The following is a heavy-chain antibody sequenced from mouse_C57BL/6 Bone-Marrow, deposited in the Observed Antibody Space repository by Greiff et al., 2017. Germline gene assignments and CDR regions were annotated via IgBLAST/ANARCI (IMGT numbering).Heavy chain of an antibody. CDR3: ARLGIYDGYYVPFAY. D-gene: IGHD2-3*01. CDR2: IDPSDSYT. J-gene: IGHJ3*01. CDR1: GYTFTSYW. V-gene: IGHV1-69*01. Sequence: QVHVKQSGPELVKPGASVKLSCKASGYTFTSYWMHWVKQRPGQGLEWIGEIDPSDSYTNYNQKFKGKSTLTVDKSSSTAYMQLSSLTSEDSAVYYWARLGIYDGYYVPFAYWGQGTLVTVSA.